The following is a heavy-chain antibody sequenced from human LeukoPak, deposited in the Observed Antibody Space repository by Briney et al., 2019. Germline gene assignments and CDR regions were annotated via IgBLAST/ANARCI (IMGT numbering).Heavy chain of an antibody. D-gene: IGHD4-11*01. V-gene: IGHV3-7*03. J-gene: IGHJ4*02. CDR3: ARGVNTVFDY. CDR2: IKQDGTEK. CDR1: GFTFGAYW. Sequence: GGSLKLSCAASGFTFGAYWMNWVRQAPGKGLEWVANIKQDGTEKYYVDSVKGRFTISRDNAKNSLYLQMNSLRADDTAVYYCARGVNTVFDYWGQGTLVTVSS.